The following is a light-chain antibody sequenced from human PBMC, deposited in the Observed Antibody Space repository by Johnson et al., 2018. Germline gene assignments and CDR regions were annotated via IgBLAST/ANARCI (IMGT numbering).Light chain of an antibody. CDR1: SSNIGNNY. CDR2: ENN. V-gene: IGLV1-51*02. Sequence: QSVLTQPPSVSAAPGQKVTISCSGSSSNIGNNYVSWYQQLPGTAPKLLIYENNKLPSGIPDRFSGSKSGTSATLGITGLQTGDEADYYCGTWDSSLSAGNVFGTGTKATVL. CDR3: GTWDSSLSAGNV. J-gene: IGLJ1*01.